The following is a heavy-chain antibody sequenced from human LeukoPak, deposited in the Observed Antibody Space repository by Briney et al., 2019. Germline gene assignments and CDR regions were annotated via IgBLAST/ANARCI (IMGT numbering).Heavy chain of an antibody. D-gene: IGHD6-25*01. J-gene: IGHJ5*02. Sequence: SETLSLTCAVYGGSFSGDYWSWIRQPPGKGLEWIGEINHSGSPNYNPSLKSRVTISVDTSKNQFSLRLSSVTAADTAVYYCARGPPRPRLNWFDPWGRGTLVTVSS. V-gene: IGHV4-34*01. CDR2: INHSGSP. CDR3: ARGPPRPRLNWFDP. CDR1: GGSFSGDY.